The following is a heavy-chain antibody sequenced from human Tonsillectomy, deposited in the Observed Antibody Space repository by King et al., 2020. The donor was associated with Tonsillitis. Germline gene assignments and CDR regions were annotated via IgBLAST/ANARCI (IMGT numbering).Heavy chain of an antibody. D-gene: IGHD6-13*01. CDR3: ARARGPSSWYRMGDWFDP. Sequence: VQLQQWGAGLLKPSETLSLTCAVYGGSFSGYYWSWIRQPPGKGLEWIGEINHSGSTNYNPSLKSRVTISVDTSKNQFSLKLSSVTAADTAVYYCARARGPSSWYRMGDWFDPWGQGTLVTVSS. CDR2: INHSGST. CDR1: GGSFSGYY. V-gene: IGHV4-34*01. J-gene: IGHJ5*02.